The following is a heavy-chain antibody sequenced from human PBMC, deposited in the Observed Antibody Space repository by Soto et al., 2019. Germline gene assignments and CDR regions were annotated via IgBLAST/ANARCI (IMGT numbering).Heavy chain of an antibody. CDR2: ISGSGGST. CDR3: AQSLLRHFGWFKADLGSPDY. V-gene: IGHV3-23*01. J-gene: IGHJ4*02. Sequence: EVQLLESGGGLVQPGGSLRLSCAASGFTFSSDAMSWVRQAPGKGLEWVSAISGSGGSTYYADSVKGRFTISRDSYKNTLYLQMNRLSAEDTAVYYCAQSLLRHFGWFKADLGSPDYWGQGSLVTVSS. D-gene: IGHD3-9*01. CDR1: GFTFSSDA.